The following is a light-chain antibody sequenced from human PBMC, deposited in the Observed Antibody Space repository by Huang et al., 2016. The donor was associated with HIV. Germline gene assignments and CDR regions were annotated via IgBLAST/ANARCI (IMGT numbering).Light chain of an antibody. J-gene: IGKJ1*01. CDR3: QQYHNRPPWT. CDR1: QSIGIV. V-gene: IGKV3D-15*03. Sequence: EIVMTQSPVTLSVSPGERATLSCRASQSIGIVLAWYQQKPGQAPRLLIYGASVRAPDTPVRFIGRGSGTDFTLTISNIQSEDFAVYHCQQYHNRPPWTFGPGTKVDIK. CDR2: GAS.